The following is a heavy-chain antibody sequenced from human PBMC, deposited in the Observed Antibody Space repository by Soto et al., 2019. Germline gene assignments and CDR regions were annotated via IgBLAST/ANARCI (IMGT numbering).Heavy chain of an antibody. CDR2: IRSKAYGGTT. Sequence: GGSLRLSCTASGFTFGDHAMSLVRQAPGKGLEWVGFIRSKAYGGTTEYAASVKGRFTISRDDSKSIAYLQMNSLKTEDTAVYYCTSDRVWSGYYPCLGRWGQGTMVTVSS. J-gene: IGHJ3*01. V-gene: IGHV3-49*04. CDR1: GFTFGDHA. CDR3: TSDRVWSGYYPCLGR. D-gene: IGHD3-3*01.